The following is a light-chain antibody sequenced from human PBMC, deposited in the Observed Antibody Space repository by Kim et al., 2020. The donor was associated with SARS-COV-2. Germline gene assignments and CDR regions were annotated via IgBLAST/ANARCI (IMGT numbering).Light chain of an antibody. CDR2: EDN. Sequence: KTVTISCTRSSGSIASNYVQWYRQRPGSAPTTVIFEDNQRPSGVPDRFSGSIDSSSNSASLNISGLKTEDEADYYCQSYDSSNPWVFGGGTQLTVL. V-gene: IGLV6-57*03. CDR1: SGSIASNY. J-gene: IGLJ3*02. CDR3: QSYDSSNPWV.